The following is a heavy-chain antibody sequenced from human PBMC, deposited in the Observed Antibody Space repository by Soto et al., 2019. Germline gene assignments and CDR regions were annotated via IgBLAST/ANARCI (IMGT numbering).Heavy chain of an antibody. Sequence: PSETLSLTCTVSSGSISTYYWSWIRQPPGKGLEWIGYIYYSGSTTYNPSLRSPVTISVDTSKNQFSLKLSSVTAADTAVYYCVRSRWDSNWFDPWGQGILVTVSS. CDR1: SGSISTYY. CDR3: VRSRWDSNWFDP. D-gene: IGHD1-26*01. J-gene: IGHJ5*02. V-gene: IGHV4-59*01. CDR2: IYYSGST.